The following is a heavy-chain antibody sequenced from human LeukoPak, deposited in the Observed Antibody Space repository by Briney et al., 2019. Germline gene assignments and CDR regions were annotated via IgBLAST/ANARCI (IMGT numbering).Heavy chain of an antibody. CDR3: ASGVYYDILTGYPSDAFDI. CDR1: GYTFTDYY. CDR2: ISAYNGNT. V-gene: IGHV1-18*04. Sequence: ASVKVSCKASGYTFTDYYMHWVRQAPGQGLEWMGWISAYNGNTNYAQKLQGRVTMTTDTSTSTAYMELRSLRSDDTAVYYCASGVYYDILTGYPSDAFDIWGQGTMVTVSS. J-gene: IGHJ3*02. D-gene: IGHD3-9*01.